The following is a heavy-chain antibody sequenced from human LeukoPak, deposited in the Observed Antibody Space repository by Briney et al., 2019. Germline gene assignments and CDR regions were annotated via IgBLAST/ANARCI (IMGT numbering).Heavy chain of an antibody. J-gene: IGHJ4*02. Sequence: SDTLSLTCTVSGDSFSSSTYYWGWIRQPPGKGLEWIGSIYYSGSTYYNPSLKSRVTMSVDTSKIQFPLKLSSVTAADTAVYYCARHAGGISATGTRPFDYWGQGTLVTVSS. CDR1: GDSFSSSTYY. CDR3: ARHAGGISATGTRPFDY. CDR2: IYYSGST. V-gene: IGHV4-39*01. D-gene: IGHD6-13*01.